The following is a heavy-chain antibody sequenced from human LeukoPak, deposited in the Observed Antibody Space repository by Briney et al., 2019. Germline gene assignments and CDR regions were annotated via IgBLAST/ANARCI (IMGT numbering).Heavy chain of an antibody. D-gene: IGHD2-15*01. J-gene: IGHJ6*03. CDR2: IYYSGST. Sequence: PSETLSLTCTVSGGSISSSSYYWGWTRQPPGKGLEWIGIIYYSGSTYSNPSLKSRVTISVDTSKSQFSLKLSSVTAADTAVYYCASFYCSGGSCYQYYYYYYMDVWGKGTTVTISS. CDR3: ASFYCSGGSCYQYYYYYYMDV. V-gene: IGHV4-39*01. CDR1: GGSISSSSYY.